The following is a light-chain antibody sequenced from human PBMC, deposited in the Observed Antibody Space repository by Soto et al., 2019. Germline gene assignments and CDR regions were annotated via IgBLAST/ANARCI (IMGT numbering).Light chain of an antibody. J-gene: IGKJ5*01. Sequence: DIQLTQSPSFLSASVGDRVTITCRASQGISSYLAWYQQKPGKAPNLLIHTASTLHSGVPSRFSGSGSGTEFTLTISSLQPEDSATYYCQQSYSHLITFGQGTRLEIK. CDR3: QQSYSHLIT. V-gene: IGKV1-9*01. CDR1: QGISSY. CDR2: TAS.